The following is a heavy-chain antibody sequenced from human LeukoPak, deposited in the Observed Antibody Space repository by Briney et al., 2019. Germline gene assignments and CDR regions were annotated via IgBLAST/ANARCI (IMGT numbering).Heavy chain of an antibody. CDR1: GFTFRSYW. D-gene: IGHD5-12*01. Sequence: PGGPLRLSCAASGFTFRSYWMSWVRQAPGKGLEWVANINQSGSVKYYVDSVKGRFTISRDDAKNSLYVQMNSLRDEDTAVYYCARVGYSGWNLEYWGQGTLVTVSS. CDR2: INQSGSVK. V-gene: IGHV3-7*01. CDR3: ARVGYSGWNLEY. J-gene: IGHJ4*02.